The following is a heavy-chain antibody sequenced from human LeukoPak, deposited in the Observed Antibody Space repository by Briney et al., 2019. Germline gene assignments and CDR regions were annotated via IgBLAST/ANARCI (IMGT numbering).Heavy chain of an antibody. CDR2: IYCSGSN. J-gene: IGHJ6*03. CDR1: GGTISSGGYY. D-gene: IGHD2-2*01. CDR3: ARGEVPRDIVVVPAAGNYYYYYMDV. Sequence: SETLSLTCTVSGGTISSGGYYWSRMRQHPGKGLEWTGYIYCSGSNYYNPSLKSRVTISVDTSKNQFSLKLSSVTAADTAVYYCARGEVPRDIVVVPAAGNYYYYYMDVWGKGTTVTVSS. V-gene: IGHV4-31*03.